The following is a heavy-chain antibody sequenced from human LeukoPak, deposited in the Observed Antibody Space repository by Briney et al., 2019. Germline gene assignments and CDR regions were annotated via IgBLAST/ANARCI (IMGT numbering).Heavy chain of an antibody. D-gene: IGHD3-3*01. CDR1: GFNLDAYA. J-gene: IGHJ4*02. CDR2: VTWNSDRV. CDR3: ARSPDFWSGLDF. V-gene: IGHV3-9*03. Sequence: PGGSLRLSCAASGFNLDAYAMHWVRQAPGKGLEWVSGVTWNSDRVAYADSVKGRFTISRDNAKNSLFLQMTSLRPEDMAFYYCARSPDFWSGLDFWGQGTLVTVSS.